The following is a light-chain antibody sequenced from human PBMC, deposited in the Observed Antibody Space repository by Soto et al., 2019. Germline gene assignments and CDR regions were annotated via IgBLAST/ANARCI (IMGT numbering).Light chain of an antibody. CDR2: GAS. CDR3: QQYNNWPNT. V-gene: IGKV3-15*01. CDR1: QSVSSN. J-gene: IGKJ3*01. Sequence: EIVMTQSPATLSVSPGERATLSCRASQSVSSNLAWYQQKPGQAPRLLIYGASTRATGIPARFSGSGSGTEFTLTISSLQAEDFADYYCQQYNNWPNTFGPGTKVDIK.